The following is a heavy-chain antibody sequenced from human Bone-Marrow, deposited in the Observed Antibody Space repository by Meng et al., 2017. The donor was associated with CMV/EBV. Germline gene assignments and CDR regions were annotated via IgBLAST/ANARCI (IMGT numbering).Heavy chain of an antibody. Sequence: SGFNFSSYWMHGVRQAPGKGLVWVSRINSDGSSTSYADSVKGRFTISRDNAKNTLYLQMNSLRAEDTAVYYCARARLSYYYGSGAPDYWGQGTLVTVSS. CDR2: INSDGSST. CDR1: GFNFSSYW. J-gene: IGHJ4*02. D-gene: IGHD3-10*01. CDR3: ARARLSYYYGSGAPDY. V-gene: IGHV3-74*01.